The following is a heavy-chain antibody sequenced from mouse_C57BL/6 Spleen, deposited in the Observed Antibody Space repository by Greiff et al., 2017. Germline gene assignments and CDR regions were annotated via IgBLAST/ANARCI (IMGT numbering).Heavy chain of an antibody. Sequence: EVKLVESGGGLVKPGGSLKLSCAASGFTFSDYGMHWVRQAPEKGLEWVAYISSGSSTIYYADTVKGRFTLSRDNAKNTLFLQMTSLRSEDTAMYYCARGDYGPYFYAMDYWGQGTSVTVSS. V-gene: IGHV5-17*01. CDR1: GFTFSDYG. D-gene: IGHD2-4*01. J-gene: IGHJ4*01. CDR2: ISSGSSTI. CDR3: ARGDYGPYFYAMDY.